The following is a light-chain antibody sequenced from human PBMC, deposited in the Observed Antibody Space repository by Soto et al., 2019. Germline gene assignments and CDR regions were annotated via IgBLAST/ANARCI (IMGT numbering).Light chain of an antibody. CDR3: SSHTSSSRYV. CDR2: DVS. CDR1: SSDVGGKH. Sequence: QSALTQPASVSGSPGQSITISCTGTSSDVGGKHVSWYQQHPGKAPRLIIYDVSNRPSGISNRFSGSKSDNTASLTISGLQADDEADYYCSSHTSSSRYVFGTGTKLTVL. J-gene: IGLJ1*01. V-gene: IGLV2-14*01.